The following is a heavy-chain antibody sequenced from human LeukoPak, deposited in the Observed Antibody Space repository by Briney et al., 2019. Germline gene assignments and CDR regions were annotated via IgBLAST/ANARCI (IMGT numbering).Heavy chain of an antibody. CDR2: ISAYNGNT. CDR1: GYTFTSYG. CDR3: ARDHYYDSSLSSDY. J-gene: IGHJ4*02. D-gene: IGHD3-22*01. Sequence: ASVKVSCKASGYTFTSYGISWVRQAPGQGLEWMGWISAYNGNTNYAQKLQGRVTMTTDTSTSTAYMELRSLRSDDTAVYYCARDHYYDSSLSSDYWGQGTLVTVSS. V-gene: IGHV1-18*01.